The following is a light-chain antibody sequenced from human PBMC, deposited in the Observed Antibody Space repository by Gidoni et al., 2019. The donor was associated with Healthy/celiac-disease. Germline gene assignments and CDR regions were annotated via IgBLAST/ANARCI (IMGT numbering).Light chain of an antibody. CDR3: QSYDSSLSGWV. Sequence: QSVLTQPPSVSGAPGQRVTISCTGSSSNIGAGYDVNWYQQLQRTAPKLLIYGKSNRPSGFPDRFSGSKSGTSASLAITGLQAEYDADYYCQSYDSSLSGWVFGGGTKLTVL. J-gene: IGLJ3*02. CDR2: GKS. CDR1: SSNIGAGYD. V-gene: IGLV1-40*01.